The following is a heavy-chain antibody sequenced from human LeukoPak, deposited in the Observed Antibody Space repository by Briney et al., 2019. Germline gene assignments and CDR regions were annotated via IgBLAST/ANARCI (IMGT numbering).Heavy chain of an antibody. CDR3: ARGDSYYTAMIY. V-gene: IGHV3-21*01. J-gene: IGHJ4*02. CDR2: ISSSSSYI. Sequence: PGGSLRLSCAASGFTFSCYSMNWVRQAPGKGLEWASSISSSSSYIYYADSVKGRFTISRDNAKNSLYLQMNSLRAEDTAVYYCARGDSYYTAMIYWGQGTLVTVSS. D-gene: IGHD5-18*01. CDR1: GFTFSCYS.